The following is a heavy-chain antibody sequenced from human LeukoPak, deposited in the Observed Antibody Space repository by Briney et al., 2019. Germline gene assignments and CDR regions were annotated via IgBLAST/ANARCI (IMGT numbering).Heavy chain of an antibody. J-gene: IGHJ4*02. V-gene: IGHV3-53*01. CDR3: GRSENYYYDRSGPDY. Sequence: GGSLRLSCAASGFTVSSHYMTWVRQAPGKGPEWVSVIYGGDTTYYADSVKGRFTISRGSSKNTLYLQMSNLRVEDTAVYYCGRSENYYYDRSGPDYWGQGTLVTVSS. D-gene: IGHD3-22*01. CDR1: GFTVSSHY. CDR2: IYGGDTT.